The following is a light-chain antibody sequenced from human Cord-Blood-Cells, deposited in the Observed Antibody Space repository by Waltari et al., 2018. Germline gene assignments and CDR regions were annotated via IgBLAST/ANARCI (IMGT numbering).Light chain of an antibody. Sequence: DIQMTQSPSSLSASVGDRVTITCRASQSISSYLNWYQQKPGKAPKLLIYAASSLQTGVPSRFSGSGPGTDFTLTISSLQPEDCATYYCQQSYSTPLTFGGGTKVEIK. CDR2: AAS. J-gene: IGKJ4*01. V-gene: IGKV1-39*01. CDR1: QSISSY. CDR3: QQSYSTPLT.